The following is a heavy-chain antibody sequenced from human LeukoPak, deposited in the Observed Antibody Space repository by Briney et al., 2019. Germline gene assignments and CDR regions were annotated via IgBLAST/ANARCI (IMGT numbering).Heavy chain of an antibody. CDR2: ISSSSSYI. CDR3: ARRVRGVIISYGMDV. V-gene: IGHV3-21*01. CDR1: GFTFSSYS. J-gene: IGHJ6*04. D-gene: IGHD3-10*01. Sequence: GGSLRLSCAASGFTFSSYSMNWVRQAPGKGLEWVSSISSSSSYIYYADSVKGLFTISRDNAKNSLYLQMNSLRAEDTAVYYCARRVRGVIISYGMDVWGKGTTVTVSS.